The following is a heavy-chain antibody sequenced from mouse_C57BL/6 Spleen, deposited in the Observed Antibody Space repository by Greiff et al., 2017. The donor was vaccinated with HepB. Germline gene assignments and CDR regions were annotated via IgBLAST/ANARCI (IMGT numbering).Heavy chain of an antibody. V-gene: IGHV1-15*01. J-gene: IGHJ3*01. CDR2: IDPETGGT. CDR1: GYTFTDYE. Sequence: QVQLKESGAELVRPGASVTLSCKASGYTFTDYEMHWVKQTPVHGLEWIGAIDPETGGTAYNQKVKGKAILTADKSSSTAYMELRSLTSEDSAVYYCTRRDYYGSSSSAWFAYWGQGTLVTVSA. CDR3: TRRDYYGSSSSAWFAY. D-gene: IGHD1-1*01.